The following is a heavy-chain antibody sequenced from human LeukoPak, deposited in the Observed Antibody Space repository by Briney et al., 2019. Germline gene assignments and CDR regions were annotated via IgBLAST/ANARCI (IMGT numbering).Heavy chain of an antibody. Sequence: QTLSLTCAISGDSVSSNSAAWNWLRQSPSRGLEWLGRTYYRSKWYNDYAVSVKSRITINTDTSKNQFSLQLNSVTPEDTAVYYCARGSTVVTPHNWFDPWGQGTLVTVSS. V-gene: IGHV6-1*01. D-gene: IGHD4-23*01. CDR1: GDSVSSNSAA. CDR3: ARGSTVVTPHNWFDP. CDR2: TYYRSKWYN. J-gene: IGHJ5*02.